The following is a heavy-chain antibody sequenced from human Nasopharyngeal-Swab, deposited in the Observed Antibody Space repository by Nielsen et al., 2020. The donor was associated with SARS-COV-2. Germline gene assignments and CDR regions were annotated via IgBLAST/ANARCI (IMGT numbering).Heavy chain of an antibody. D-gene: IGHD6-13*01. Sequence: GESLKISCAASGFTFSSFGMHWVRQAPGKGLEWVAFIAHDASNEYYGDSVKGRFSISRDSSKNTLYLQMDSLRGEDTAVYYCARFRAAGGWFDPWGQGTLVTVSS. CDR1: GFTFSSFG. V-gene: IGHV3-30*03. CDR3: ARFRAAGGWFDP. J-gene: IGHJ5*02. CDR2: IAHDASNE.